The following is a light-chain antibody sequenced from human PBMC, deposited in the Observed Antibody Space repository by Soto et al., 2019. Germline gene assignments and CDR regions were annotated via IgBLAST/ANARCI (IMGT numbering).Light chain of an antibody. Sequence: GVTLSPGTVSRSAFYTATLSLRPSQSVSSSYLAWYQQKPGQAHRLLIYGASNRATGTPDRFSGSGSGTDFTLTISRLEPEDFAVYCCQHYGRSPQTLGEGTNVDFK. J-gene: IGKJ1*01. V-gene: IGKV3-20*01. CDR2: GAS. CDR3: QHYGRSPQT. CDR1: QSVSSSY.